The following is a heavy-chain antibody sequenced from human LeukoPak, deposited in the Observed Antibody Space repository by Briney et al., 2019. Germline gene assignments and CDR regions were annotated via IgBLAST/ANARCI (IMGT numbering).Heavy chain of an antibody. D-gene: IGHD3-22*01. J-gene: IGHJ3*02. CDR1: GFTFSSYA. CDR2: ISYDGSNK. V-gene: IGHV3-30-3*01. Sequence: GGSLRLSCAASGFTFSSYAMHWVRQAPGMGLEWVAVISYDGSNKYYADSVKGRFTISRDNSKNTLYLQMNSLRAEDTAVYYCARALPYYYDSSQGDAFDIWGQGTMVAVSS. CDR3: ARALPYYYDSSQGDAFDI.